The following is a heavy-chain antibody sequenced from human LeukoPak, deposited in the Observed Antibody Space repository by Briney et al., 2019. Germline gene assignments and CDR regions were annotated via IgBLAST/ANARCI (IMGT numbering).Heavy chain of an antibody. CDR3: ASRGYGFDY. V-gene: IGHV4-59*12. D-gene: IGHD3-22*01. CDR2: IYYSGST. CDR1: GGSISSYY. Sequence: SETLSLTCTVSGGSISSYYWSWIRQPPGKGLEWIGYIYYSGSTNYNPSLKSRVTISVDTSGNQFSLKLSSVTAADTAIYYCASRGYGFDYWGQGSLVTVSS. J-gene: IGHJ4*02.